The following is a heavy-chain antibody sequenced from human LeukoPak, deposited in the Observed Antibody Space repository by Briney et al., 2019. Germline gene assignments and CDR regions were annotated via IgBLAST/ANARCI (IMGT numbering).Heavy chain of an antibody. CDR2: ISSSSSYI. CDR1: GFTFSSYS. V-gene: IGHV3-21*01. D-gene: IGHD3-22*01. J-gene: IGHJ4*02. Sequence: GGSLRLSCAASGFTFSSYSMNWVRQAPGKGLEWVSSISSSSSYIYYADSVKGRFTISRDNAKNSLYLQMNSLRAEDTAVYYCARDGLKTYYYDSSGNYFDYWGQGTLVTVSS. CDR3: ARDGLKTYYYDSSGNYFDY.